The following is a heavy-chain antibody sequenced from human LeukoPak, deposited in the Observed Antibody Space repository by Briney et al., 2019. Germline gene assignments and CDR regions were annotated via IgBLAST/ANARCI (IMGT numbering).Heavy chain of an antibody. D-gene: IGHD3/OR15-3a*01. CDR1: GGSISRGGYS. CDR2: IYHYGST. V-gene: IGHV4-30-2*01. J-gene: IGHJ4*02. Sequence: PSETLSLTCGVSGGSISRGGYSWSWIRQPPGKGLEWIGYIYHYGSTYYNPSLKSRVTISVDRSKNQFSLELSSVTAADTAVFYCARDQYDTWSRRGNFDSWGQGTLVIVSS. CDR3: ARDQYDTWSRRGNFDS.